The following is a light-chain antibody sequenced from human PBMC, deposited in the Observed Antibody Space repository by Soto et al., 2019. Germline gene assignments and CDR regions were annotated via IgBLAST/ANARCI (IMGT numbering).Light chain of an antibody. CDR3: QQYHNWPLT. J-gene: IGKJ4*01. CDR2: GAS. CDR1: QSVSSN. V-gene: IGKV3-15*01. Sequence: EIVLTQSPATLSVSPGERATLSCRASQSVSSNLAWYQQKPGQTPRLLIYGASTWATGVPARFSGSGSGTDFTLTINSLQSEDFAVYYCQQYHNWPLTFGGGTKVDIK.